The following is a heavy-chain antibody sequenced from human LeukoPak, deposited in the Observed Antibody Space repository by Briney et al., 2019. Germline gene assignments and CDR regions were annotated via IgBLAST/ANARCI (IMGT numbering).Heavy chain of an antibody. Sequence: GGAPRLSFAAPGFYFYYYGMSWGRQAPGKGLEWVSGISDNEGRAYYTDSVKGRFTISRDRTKNTVYLQMHNLRADDTAVYFCARHDSFIPYWGQGTLVTVSS. V-gene: IGHV3-23*01. CDR3: ARHDSFIPY. J-gene: IGHJ4*02. CDR1: GFYFYYYG. D-gene: IGHD5-18*01. CDR2: ISDNEGRA.